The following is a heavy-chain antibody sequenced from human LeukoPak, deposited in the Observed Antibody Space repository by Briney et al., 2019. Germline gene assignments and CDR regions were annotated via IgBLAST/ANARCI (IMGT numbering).Heavy chain of an antibody. CDR1: GFILSNYG. J-gene: IGHJ3*01. D-gene: IGHD3-10*01. V-gene: IGHV3-23*01. CDR2: IVGTGLSI. CDR3: VKERMLWFGELSAFDV. Sequence: GGSLRLSCAGSGFILSNYGMNWVRQATGEGQEWIGGIVGTGLSIDYTASVKGRFTIARDNSRNTLYLQMNSLRSEDTAIYYCVKERMLWFGELSAFDVWGQGTVVTVSS.